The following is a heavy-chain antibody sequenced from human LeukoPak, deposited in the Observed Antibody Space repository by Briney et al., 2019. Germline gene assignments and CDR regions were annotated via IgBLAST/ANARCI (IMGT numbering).Heavy chain of an antibody. V-gene: IGHV3-7*01. J-gene: IGHJ5*01. D-gene: IGHD2/OR15-2a*01. Sequence: PGGSLRLSCAASGFTFDTYWMTRVRQAPGKGLEWVANIKKDGSEKFYVDSVKGRFTISRDNTRNSLYLQMNSLRAEDTAVYYCAREFAGAYFARLDSWGQEPWSPSPQ. CDR3: AREFAGAYFARLDS. CDR1: GFTFDTYW. CDR2: IKKDGSEK.